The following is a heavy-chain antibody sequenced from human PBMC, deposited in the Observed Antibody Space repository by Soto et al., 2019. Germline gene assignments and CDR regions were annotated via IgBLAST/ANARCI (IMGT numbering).Heavy chain of an antibody. Sequence: ASVKVSCKASGYTFTGYYMHWVRQAPGQGLEWMGWINPNSGGTNYAQKFQGWVTMTRGTSISTAYMELSSLRSEDTAVYYCARDPCSGGSCYNWFDSWGQGTLVTVSS. V-gene: IGHV1-2*04. J-gene: IGHJ5*01. CDR1: GYTFTGYY. D-gene: IGHD2-15*01. CDR3: ARDPCSGGSCYNWFDS. CDR2: INPNSGGT.